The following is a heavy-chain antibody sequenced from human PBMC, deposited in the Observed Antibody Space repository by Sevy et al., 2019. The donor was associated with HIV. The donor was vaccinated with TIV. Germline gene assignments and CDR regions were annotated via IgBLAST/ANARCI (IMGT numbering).Heavy chain of an antibody. D-gene: IGHD6-6*01. CDR1: GFTFSDYY. J-gene: IGHJ5*02. Sequence: GGSLRLSCAASGFTFSDYYVSWIRQAPGKGLEWVSYISSSGSTIYYADSVKGRFTISRDNAKNSLYLQMNSLRAEDTAVYYCAREFEYSSSRNWFDPWGQGTLVTVSS. CDR2: ISSSGSTI. CDR3: AREFEYSSSRNWFDP. V-gene: IGHV3-11*01.